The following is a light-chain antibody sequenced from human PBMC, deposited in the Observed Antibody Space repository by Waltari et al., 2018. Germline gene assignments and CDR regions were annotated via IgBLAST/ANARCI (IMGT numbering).Light chain of an antibody. V-gene: IGKV2-28*01. CDR2: VGS. J-gene: IGKJ2*01. CDR1: QSLLHSNGYNS. CDR3: MQALQTPYA. Sequence: DIVMTQSPLSLSVTPGEPASISCRSSQSLLHSNGYNSLDWYLQKPGQAPQVLIYVGSNRASGVPDRFSGSGSGTDFTLEISRVEAEDVGLYYCMQALQTPYAFGQGTKLEIK.